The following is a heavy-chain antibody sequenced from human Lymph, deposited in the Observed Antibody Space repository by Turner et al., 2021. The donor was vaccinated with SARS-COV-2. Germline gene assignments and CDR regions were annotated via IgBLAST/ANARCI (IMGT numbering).Heavy chain of an antibody. V-gene: IGHV3-53*04. J-gene: IGHJ6*02. CDR1: GITVSRNY. D-gene: IGHD5-18*01. Sequence: EVQLVESGGGLVQPGGSLSLSCAASGITVSRNYMSWVRQAPGKGREWVSVIYSGGSSYYADSVKGRFTISRHNSKNTLYLQMNSLRAEDTAVYYCARDLDTAGGMDVWGQGTTVTVSS. CDR2: IYSGGSS. CDR3: ARDLDTAGGMDV.